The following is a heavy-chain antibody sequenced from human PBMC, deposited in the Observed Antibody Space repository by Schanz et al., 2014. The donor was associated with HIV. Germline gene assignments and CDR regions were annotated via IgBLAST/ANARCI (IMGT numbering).Heavy chain of an antibody. Sequence: QVQLVESGGGVVQPGRSLRLSCAASGFTFSSYGMHWVRQAPGKGLEWVAVISYDGSNKYYADSVKGRFTISRDNSKXXLYLQMNSLRAXXXXXXYCARDAASHSYGSTMDVWGQGTTVTVSS. CDR2: ISYDGSNK. CDR1: GFTFSSYG. V-gene: IGHV3-30*03. D-gene: IGHD5-18*01. J-gene: IGHJ6*02. CDR3: ARDAASHSYGSTMDV.